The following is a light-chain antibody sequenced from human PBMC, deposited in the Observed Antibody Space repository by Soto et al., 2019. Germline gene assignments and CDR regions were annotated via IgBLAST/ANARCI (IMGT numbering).Light chain of an antibody. V-gene: IGLV2-11*01. CDR2: DVS. J-gene: IGLJ1*01. CDR3: CSYAASYTSEV. CDR1: SSDVGGYNY. Sequence: QSALTQPRSVSGSPGQSVTISCTGTSSDVGGYNYVSWYQQHPGKAPKLMIYDVSKRPSGVPDRFSGSKSGNTASLTISGLQAEDEADYYCCSYAASYTSEVFGTGTKFTVL.